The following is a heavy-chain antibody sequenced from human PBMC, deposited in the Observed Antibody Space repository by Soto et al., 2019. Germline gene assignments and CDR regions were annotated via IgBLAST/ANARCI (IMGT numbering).Heavy chain of an antibody. Sequence: SVPLSLTCAVSGGSISSSNWWSWVRQPPGKGLEWIGEIYHSGSTNYNPSLKSRVTISVDKSKNQFSLKLSSVTAADTAVYYCATFPDYYYYGMDVWGQGTTVTVSS. CDR1: GGSISSSNW. J-gene: IGHJ6*02. V-gene: IGHV4-4*02. CDR3: ATFPDYYYYGMDV. CDR2: IYHSGST.